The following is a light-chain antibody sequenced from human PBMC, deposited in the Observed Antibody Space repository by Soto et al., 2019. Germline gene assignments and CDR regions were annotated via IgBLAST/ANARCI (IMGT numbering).Light chain of an antibody. J-gene: IGKJ5*01. V-gene: IGKV1-39*01. CDR2: AAS. CDR3: QQTYSTLSIT. CDR1: ESIARH. Sequence: DIQMTQSPSSLSASVGDRVTITCRASESIARHLNCYQQTPGKAPKLLIYAASSLQNGVPSRFRGGGSGTDFTLTISNLQPEDFATYYCQQTYSTLSITFGQGTRLEIK.